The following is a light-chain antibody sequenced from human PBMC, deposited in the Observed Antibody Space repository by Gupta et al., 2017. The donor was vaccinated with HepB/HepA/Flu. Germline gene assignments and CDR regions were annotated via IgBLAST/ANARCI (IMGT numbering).Light chain of an antibody. V-gene: IGLV1-47*01. J-gene: IGLJ3*02. CDR1: SSNVGSNF. Sequence: QSVLTQPPSASGPPGQWVTISCSGGSSNVGSNFVYWYQQLPGTAPKLLIYRDNRRPSGVPDRFSASKSGTSATLAISGLRAEDEADYYCAAWDASRSGVVFGGGTKLTVL. CDR3: AAWDASRSGVV. CDR2: RDN.